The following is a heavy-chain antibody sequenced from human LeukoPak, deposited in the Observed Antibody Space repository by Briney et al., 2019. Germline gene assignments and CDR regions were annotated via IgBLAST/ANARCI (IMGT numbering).Heavy chain of an antibody. CDR2: ISGSGGST. D-gene: IGHD3-16*02. Sequence: GGSLRLSCTASGFSLDSHWMHWVRQAPGKGLEWVSAISGSGGSTYYADSVKGRFTISRDNSKNTLYLQMNSLRAEDTAVYYCAKDRGKITFGGVIVNWGQGTLVTVSS. J-gene: IGHJ4*02. CDR3: AKDRGKITFGGVIVN. CDR1: GFSLDSHW. V-gene: IGHV3-23*01.